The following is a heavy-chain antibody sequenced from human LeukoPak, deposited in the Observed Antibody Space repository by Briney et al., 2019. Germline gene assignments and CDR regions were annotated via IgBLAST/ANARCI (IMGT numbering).Heavy chain of an antibody. D-gene: IGHD1-26*01. V-gene: IGHV4-59*01. J-gene: IGHJ5*02. CDR2: IYYSGST. CDR3: ARVVGATTPSNWFDP. Sequence: PSETLSLTCTVSGGSISSYYWSWIRQPPGKGLERIGYIYYSGSTNYNPSLKSRVTISVDTSKNQFSLKLSSVTAADTAVYYCARVVGATTPSNWFDPWGQGTLVTVSS. CDR1: GGSISSYY.